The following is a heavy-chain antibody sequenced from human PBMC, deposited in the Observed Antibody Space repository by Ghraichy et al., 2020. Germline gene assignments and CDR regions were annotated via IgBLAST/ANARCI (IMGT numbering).Heavy chain of an antibody. CDR3: AQGYCSGRSCYDTPSGY. CDR2: VSGGGDTT. D-gene: IGHD2-15*01. CDR1: GFTFSNYA. J-gene: IGHJ4*02. Sequence: GGSLRLSCAASGFTFSNYAMSWVRQAPGKGLEWVSVVSGGGDTTYYADSVKGRFTISRDNSKNTLYLQMNSLRAEDTAVYYCAQGYCSGRSCYDTPSGYWGQGTLVTVSS. V-gene: IGHV3-23*01.